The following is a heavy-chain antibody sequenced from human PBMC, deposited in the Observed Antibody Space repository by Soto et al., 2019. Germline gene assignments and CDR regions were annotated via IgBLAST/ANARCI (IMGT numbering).Heavy chain of an antibody. D-gene: IGHD4-17*01. V-gene: IGHV3-21*01. CDR3: AIDSYADFDQNTFDI. Sequence: GGSLRLSCAASGFTFSRFAMNWVRQAPGKGLEWVSYISGSSSYINIYYADSVKGRFTISRDNAKNSLYLEMKSLRAEDTAVYFCAIDSYADFDQNTFDIWGQGNMVTVS. J-gene: IGHJ3*02. CDR1: GFTFSRFA. CDR2: ISGSSSYI.